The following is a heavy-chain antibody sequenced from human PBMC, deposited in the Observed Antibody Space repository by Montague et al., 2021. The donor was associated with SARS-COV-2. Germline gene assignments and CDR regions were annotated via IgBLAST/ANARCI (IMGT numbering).Heavy chain of an antibody. CDR3: ARVRYYGSGTSLGMDV. V-gene: IGHV4-34*01. Sequence: SETLPLTCAVYGGSFSGYCWSWIRQPPGKGLEWIGEISHSGSTNYNPSLKSRVTISVDTSKNQFSLKLSSVTAADTAVYYCARVRYYGSGTSLGMDVWGQGTTVTVSS. D-gene: IGHD3-10*01. CDR2: ISHSGST. CDR1: GGSFSGYC. J-gene: IGHJ6*02.